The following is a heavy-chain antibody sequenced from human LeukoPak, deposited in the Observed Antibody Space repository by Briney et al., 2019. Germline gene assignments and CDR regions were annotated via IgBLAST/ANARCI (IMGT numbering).Heavy chain of an antibody. J-gene: IGHJ4*02. CDR2: IRGDGVST. V-gene: IGHV3-43*02. CDR3: AKETGKFDY. Sequence: QPGGSLRLSCVAAGLSIAAFAIHWVRQAPGKGLEWVSLIRGDGVSTFYADSVKGRFSISRDNTKNSLYLEMNSLRTEDAAMYYCAKETGKFDYWGQGTLVGVSS. CDR1: GLSIAAFA.